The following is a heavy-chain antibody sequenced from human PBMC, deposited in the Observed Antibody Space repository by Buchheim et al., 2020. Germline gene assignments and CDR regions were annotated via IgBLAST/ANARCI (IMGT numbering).Heavy chain of an antibody. J-gene: IGHJ6*02. CDR1: GFTFSSYW. Sequence: EVQLVESGGGLVQPGGSLRLSCAASGFTFSSYWMHWVRQAPGKGLVWVSRINSDGSSTSYADSVKGRFTTSRDNAKNTLYLQMNSLRAEDTAVYYCAREGKGYYDFWSGYYPYYYYYGMDVWGQGTT. CDR3: AREGKGYYDFWSGYYPYYYYYGMDV. D-gene: IGHD3-3*01. CDR2: INSDGSST. V-gene: IGHV3-74*01.